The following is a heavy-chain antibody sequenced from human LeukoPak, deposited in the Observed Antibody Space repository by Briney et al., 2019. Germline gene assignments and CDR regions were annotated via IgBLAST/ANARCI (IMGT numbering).Heavy chain of an antibody. V-gene: IGHV1-46*01. J-gene: IGHJ4*02. CDR2: INPSGGST. D-gene: IGHD6-19*01. CDR1: GYTFTSYY. Sequence: GASVKVSCKASGYTFTSYYMHWVRQAPGQGLEWMGIINPSGGSTSYAQKFQGRVTITADESTSTAYMELSSLRSEDTAVYYCARDKEGWYGTSGFDYWGQGTLVTVSS. CDR3: ARDKEGWYGTSGFDY.